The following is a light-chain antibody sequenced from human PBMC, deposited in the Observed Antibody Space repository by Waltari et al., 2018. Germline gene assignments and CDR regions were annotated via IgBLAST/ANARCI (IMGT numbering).Light chain of an antibody. Sequence: EIVLTQSPATLSLSPGERATLSCRASQSISNYLARYQQKRGQASRLLLYDTSNRATGIPARFSGSGSGTEFTLTISSLEPEDFAVYYCHQRSDWGTFGGGTKVEI. CDR2: DTS. J-gene: IGKJ4*01. CDR1: QSISNY. V-gene: IGKV3-11*01. CDR3: HQRSDWGT.